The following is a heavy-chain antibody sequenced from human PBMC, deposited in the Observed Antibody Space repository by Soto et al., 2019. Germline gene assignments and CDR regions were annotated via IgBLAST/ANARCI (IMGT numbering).Heavy chain of an antibody. Sequence: QITLQESGPALVKATQTLTLTCDFYGFSLSTSGVAVGWIRQPPGKALEWLALIYWDDDRRYNPSLRDRLTITKDTSNTRIFLTMTNMAPADTGPYYCAHSTGNNIFGIVFGAHWFDPWGQGIQVNVSS. V-gene: IGHV2-5*02. CDR1: GFSLSTSGVA. D-gene: IGHD3-3*02. CDR2: IYWDDDR. CDR3: AHSTGNNIFGIVFGAHWFDP. J-gene: IGHJ5*02.